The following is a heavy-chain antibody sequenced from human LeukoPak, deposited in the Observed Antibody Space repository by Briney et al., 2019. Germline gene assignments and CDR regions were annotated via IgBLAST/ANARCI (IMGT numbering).Heavy chain of an antibody. J-gene: IGHJ4*02. CDR2: ICYDGSNK. V-gene: IGHV3-33*06. CDR3: AKDILAVAGSWYFDY. Sequence: GGSLSLSCAASGFTFSTYGMHWVRQAPGKGLEWVAVICYDGSNKYYADSVTGRITISRDNSKNTLYLQMNSLRAEDTAVYYCAKDILAVAGSWYFDYWGQGTLVTVSS. D-gene: IGHD6-19*01. CDR1: GFTFSTYG.